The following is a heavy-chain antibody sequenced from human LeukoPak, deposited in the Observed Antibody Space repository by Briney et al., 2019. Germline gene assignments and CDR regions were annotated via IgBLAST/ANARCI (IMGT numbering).Heavy chain of an antibody. CDR3: ARRGSYSSSAAYYYYYGMGV. V-gene: IGHV1-46*01. CDR1: GYTFTSYY. CDR2: INPSGGST. Sequence: ASVKVSCKASGYTFTSYYMHWVRQAPGQGLEWMGIINPSGGSTSYAQKFQGRVTMTRDTSTSTVYMELSSLRSEDTAVYYCARRGSYSSSAAYYYYYGMGVWGQGTTVTVSS. D-gene: IGHD6-13*01. J-gene: IGHJ6*02.